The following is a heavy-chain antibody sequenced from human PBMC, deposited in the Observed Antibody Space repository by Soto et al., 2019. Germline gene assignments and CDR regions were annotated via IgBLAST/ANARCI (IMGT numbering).Heavy chain of an antibody. J-gene: IGHJ6*02. CDR1: GGSISSGGYY. CDR3: ARVFGFGGMDV. D-gene: IGHD3-10*01. CDR2: IYYYAST. V-gene: IGHV4-31*03. Sequence: QVQLQESGPGLVKPSQTLSLTCTVSGGSISSGGYYWSWIRQHPGKGLEWIGYIYYYASTYYNPSLKSRVTISVDTSKNQFSLRLSSVTAADTAVYYCARVFGFGGMDVWGQGTTVTVSS.